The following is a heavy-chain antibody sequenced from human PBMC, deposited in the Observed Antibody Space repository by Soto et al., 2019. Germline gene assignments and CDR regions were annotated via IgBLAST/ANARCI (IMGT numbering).Heavy chain of an antibody. Sequence: QVQLVQSGAEVKKPGASVKVSCKASGYTFTSYYMHWVRQAPGQGLEWMGIINPSGGSTSYAQKFQXXVXMXXDTSTSTVYMELSSLRSEDTAVYYCARDRPGEFDYWGQGTLVTVSS. CDR1: GYTFTSYY. J-gene: IGHJ4*02. CDR2: INPSGGST. CDR3: ARDRPGEFDY. V-gene: IGHV1-46*01.